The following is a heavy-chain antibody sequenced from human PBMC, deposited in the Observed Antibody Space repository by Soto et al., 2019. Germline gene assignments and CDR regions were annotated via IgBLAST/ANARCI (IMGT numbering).Heavy chain of an antibody. CDR3: ARDFYDILTGYYPALFYY. J-gene: IGHJ4*02. CDR2: IWYDGSNK. D-gene: IGHD3-9*01. Sequence: QVQLVESGGGVVQPGRSLRLSCAASGFTFSSYGMHWVRQAPGKGLEWVAVIWYDGSNKYYADSVKGRFTISRDNSKNTLYLQMNSLRAEDTAVYYCARDFYDILTGYYPALFYYWGQGTLVTVSS. V-gene: IGHV3-33*01. CDR1: GFTFSSYG.